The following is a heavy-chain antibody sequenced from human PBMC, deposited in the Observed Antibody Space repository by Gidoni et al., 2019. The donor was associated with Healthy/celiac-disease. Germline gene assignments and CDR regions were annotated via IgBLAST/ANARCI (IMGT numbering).Heavy chain of an antibody. CDR3: AKDLNGYYPETIDY. CDR2: ISGSGGST. Sequence: EVQLLESGGGLVQPGGSLRLPCAASGSPFSSYYMSWVRQAPGKGLEWVSAISGSGGSTYYADSVKGRFTSYRGNSKNAQYLQMNGLRAEDTAVYYCAKDLNGYYPETIDYWGQGTLVTVSS. D-gene: IGHD3-9*01. V-gene: IGHV3-23*01. CDR1: GSPFSSYY. J-gene: IGHJ4*02.